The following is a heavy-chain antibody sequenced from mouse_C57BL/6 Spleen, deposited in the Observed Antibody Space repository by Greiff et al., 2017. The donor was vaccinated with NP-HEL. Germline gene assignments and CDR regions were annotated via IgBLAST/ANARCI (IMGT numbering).Heavy chain of an antibody. CDR2: ISDGGSYT. J-gene: IGHJ3*01. CDR1: GFTFSSYA. CDR3: ARDYYDYALFAY. Sequence: EVKVEESGGGLVKPGGSLKLSCAASGFTFSSYAMSWVRQTPEKRLEWVATISDGGSYTYYPDNVKGRFTISRDNAKNNLYLQMSHLKSEDTAMYYCARDYYDYALFAYWGQGTLVTVSA. D-gene: IGHD2-4*01. V-gene: IGHV5-4*01.